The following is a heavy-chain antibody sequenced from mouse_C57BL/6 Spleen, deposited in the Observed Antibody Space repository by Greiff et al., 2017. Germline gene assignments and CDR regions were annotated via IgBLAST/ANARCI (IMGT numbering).Heavy chain of an antibody. CDR1: GYTFTDYE. V-gene: IGHV1-15*01. D-gene: IGHD2-4*01. J-gene: IGHJ3*01. CDR3: TRDYYDYDWCAY. Sequence: QVQLQQSGAELVRPGASVTLSCKASGYTFTDYEMHWVKQTPVHGLEWIGAIDPETGGTAYNQKFKGKAILTADKSSSTAYMELRSLTSEDSAVYYCTRDYYDYDWCAYWGQGTLVTVSA. CDR2: IDPETGGT.